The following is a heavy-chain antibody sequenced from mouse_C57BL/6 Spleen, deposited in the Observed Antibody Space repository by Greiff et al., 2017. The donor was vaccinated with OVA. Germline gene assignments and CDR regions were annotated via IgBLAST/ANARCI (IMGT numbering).Heavy chain of an antibody. CDR3: ARTPYGSSGGFAY. V-gene: IGHV1-19*01. Sequence: VQLQQSGPVLVKPGASVKMSCKASGYTFTDYYMNWVKQSHGKSLEWIGVINPYNGGTSYNQKFKGKATLTVDKSSSTAYMELNSLTSEDSAVYYCARTPYGSSGGFAYWGQGTLVTVSA. CDR2: INPYNGGT. J-gene: IGHJ3*01. D-gene: IGHD1-1*01. CDR1: GYTFTDYY.